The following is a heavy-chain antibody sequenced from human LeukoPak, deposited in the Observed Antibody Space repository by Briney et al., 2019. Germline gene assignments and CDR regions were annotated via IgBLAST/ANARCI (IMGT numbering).Heavy chain of an antibody. D-gene: IGHD3-22*01. CDR2: INHSGST. J-gene: IGHJ4*02. CDR3: ARASYYDSPDY. Sequence: PSETLSLTCAVYGGSFSGYYWSWIRQPPGKGLEWIGEINHSGSTNYNPSLKSRVTISVDTSKNQFSLKLSSVTAADTAVYYCARASYYDSPDYWGQGTLVTVSS. CDR1: GGSFSGYY. V-gene: IGHV4-34*01.